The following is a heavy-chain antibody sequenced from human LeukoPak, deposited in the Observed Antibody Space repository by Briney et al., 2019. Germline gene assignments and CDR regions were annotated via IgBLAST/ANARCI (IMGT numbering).Heavy chain of an antibody. CDR1: GFTSRSYG. J-gene: IGHJ4*02. CDR3: AKRHSSGWYYFDY. V-gene: IGHV3-23*01. Sequence: GGSLRLSCAASGFTSRSYGMSWVRQTPGKGLEWVSTISSGAPTTYYAESVKGRFTISRDDSKNTLYLQMNTLRAEDTAVYYCAKRHSSGWYYFDYWGQGTLVTVSS. D-gene: IGHD6-19*01. CDR2: ISSGAPTT.